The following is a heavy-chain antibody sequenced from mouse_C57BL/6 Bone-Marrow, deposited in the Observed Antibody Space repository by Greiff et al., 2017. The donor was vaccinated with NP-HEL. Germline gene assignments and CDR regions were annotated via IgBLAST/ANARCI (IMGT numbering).Heavy chain of an antibody. J-gene: IGHJ2*01. CDR1: GFTFSSYG. D-gene: IGHD1-1*01. CDR3: ARHPFTTVPHFDY. Sequence: EVQRVESGGDLVKPGGSLKLSCAASGFTFSSYGMSWVRQTPDKRLEWVATISSGGSYTYYPDSVKGRFTISRDNAKNTLYLQMSSLKSEDTAMYYCARHPFTTVPHFDYWGQGTTLTVSS. V-gene: IGHV5-6*01. CDR2: ISSGGSYT.